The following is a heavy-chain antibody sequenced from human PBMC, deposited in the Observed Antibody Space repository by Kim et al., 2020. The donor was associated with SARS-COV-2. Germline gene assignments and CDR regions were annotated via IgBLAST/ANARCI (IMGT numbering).Heavy chain of an antibody. CDR1: GDSISTTNW. D-gene: IGHD1-26*01. CDR2: IYHSGNT. Sequence: SETLSLTCAVSGDSISTTNWWSWVRQPPGKGLEWIGGIYHSGNTNYNPSLKSRGSISVDNSKNQFSLRQNSVTAAAAAVYYCARLRTDTGSYFRFDYWG. V-gene: IGHV4-4*02. CDR3: ARLRTDTGSYFRFDY. J-gene: IGHJ4*01.